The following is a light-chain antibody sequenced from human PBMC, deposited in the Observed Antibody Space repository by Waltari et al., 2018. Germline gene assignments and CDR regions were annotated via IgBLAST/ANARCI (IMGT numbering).Light chain of an antibody. CDR3: MQALQTPYT. CDR1: QSLLHSNGYTY. Sequence: DIVMTQSPLSPPVTPGEPASISCRSSQSLLHSNGYTYLDWYLQKPGQSPQLLIYLGSNRASGVPDRFSGSGSGTDFTLKISRVEAEDAGVYYCMQALQTPYTFGQGTKLEIK. V-gene: IGKV2-28*01. CDR2: LGS. J-gene: IGKJ2*01.